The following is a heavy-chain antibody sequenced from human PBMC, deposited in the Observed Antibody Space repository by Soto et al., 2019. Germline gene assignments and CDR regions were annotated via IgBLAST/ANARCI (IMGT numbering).Heavy chain of an antibody. CDR1: GFTFSNYA. Sequence: QVQLVESGGGVVQPGRSLRLSCAASGFTFSNYAMHWVRQAPGKGLELVAIISYDGSNKYYAESVKGRFTISRDNPKNTVHPQMSRLRPEDTAVYYCARDLSRGITMIALEIHYWGQGNLVTVSS. V-gene: IGHV3-30-3*01. CDR3: ARDLSRGITMIALEIHY. J-gene: IGHJ4*01. CDR2: ISYDGSNK. D-gene: IGHD3-22*01.